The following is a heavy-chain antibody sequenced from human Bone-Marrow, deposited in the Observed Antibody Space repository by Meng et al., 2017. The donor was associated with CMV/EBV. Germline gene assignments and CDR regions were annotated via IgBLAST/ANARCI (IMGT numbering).Heavy chain of an antibody. CDR2: ISWDGGST. V-gene: IGHV3-43*01. CDR3: AKGAIAAVPNPMDV. D-gene: IGHD6-13*01. CDR1: GFTFDDYT. Sequence: LSLTCAASGFTFDDYTMHWVRQAPGKGLEWVSLISWDGGSTYYADSVKGRFTISRDNSKNSLYLQMNSLRTEDTALYYCAKGAIAAVPNPMDVWGQGTTATVSS. J-gene: IGHJ6*02.